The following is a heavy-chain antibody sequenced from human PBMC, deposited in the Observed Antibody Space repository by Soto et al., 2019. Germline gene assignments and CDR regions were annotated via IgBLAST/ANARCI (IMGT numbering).Heavy chain of an antibody. CDR1: GFSFSDYS. V-gene: IGHV3-23*03. J-gene: IGHJ4*02. Sequence: EVQLLESGGDLVQPGGSLRLSCAASGFSFSDYSMNWVRQAPGRGLEWVAVIHLSGTTRDYREAVKGSSTISKDKSMNTVYLQMNSLRGEDAAVYYCTKDRVPDGIYSFDYWGQGALVTVSS. D-gene: IGHD2-15*01. CDR2: IHLSGTTR. CDR3: TKDRVPDGIYSFDY.